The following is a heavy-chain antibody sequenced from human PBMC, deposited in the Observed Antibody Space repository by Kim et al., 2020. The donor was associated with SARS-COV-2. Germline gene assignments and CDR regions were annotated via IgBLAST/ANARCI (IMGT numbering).Heavy chain of an antibody. D-gene: IGHD4-17*01. CDR3: ARDHGTTVTSNWFDP. Sequence: PSDKSRVTIAVATSNNQVSLKLSSVTAADTAVYYCARDHGTTVTSNWFDPWGQGTLVTVSS. J-gene: IGHJ5*02. V-gene: IGHV4-59*01.